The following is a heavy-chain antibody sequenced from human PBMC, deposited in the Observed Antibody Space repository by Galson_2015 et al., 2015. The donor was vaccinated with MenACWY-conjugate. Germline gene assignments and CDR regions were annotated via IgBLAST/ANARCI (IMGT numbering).Heavy chain of an antibody. Sequence: SVKVSCKASGGTFSNYGISWVRQAPGQGLEWMGGIIPMFGTANPAQKFQGRVTMTTDTSTSTAYMELRSLRSDDTAVYYCARWLPGAFDAFDMWGQGTMVTVSS. CDR2: IIPMFGTA. V-gene: IGHV1-69*05. CDR1: GGTFSNYG. CDR3: ARWLPGAFDAFDM. D-gene: IGHD5-12*01. J-gene: IGHJ3*02.